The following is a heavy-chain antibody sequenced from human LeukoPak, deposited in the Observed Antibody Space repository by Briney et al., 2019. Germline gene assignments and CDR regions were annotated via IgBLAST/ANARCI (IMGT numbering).Heavy chain of an antibody. Sequence: GGSLRLSCAASRFTFGGYGMSWLRQAPGKGLEWVSSISGSGGSTHYADSVKGRFTISRDNSKNALFLQVNSLRAEDTAVYYCAKDRDEGFGELLPVVFDYWGQGTRVTVSS. D-gene: IGHD3-10*01. J-gene: IGHJ4*02. CDR1: RFTFGGYG. CDR3: AKDRDEGFGELLPVVFDY. V-gene: IGHV3-23*01. CDR2: ISGSGGST.